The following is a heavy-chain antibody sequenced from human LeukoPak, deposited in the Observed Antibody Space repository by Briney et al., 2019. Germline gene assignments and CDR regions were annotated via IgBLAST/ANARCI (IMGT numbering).Heavy chain of an antibody. D-gene: IGHD6-13*01. CDR2: ISGSGGST. CDR1: GFTFSSYA. J-gene: IGHJ4*02. V-gene: IGHV3-23*01. Sequence: GGSLRLSCAASGFTFSSYAMSWVRQAPGKGLEWVSAISGSGGSTYYADPVKGRFTISRDNSMNTLYLQMNSLRAEDTAVYYCAKDFYSSSWYNGDFDYWGQGTLVTVSS. CDR3: AKDFYSSSWYNGDFDY.